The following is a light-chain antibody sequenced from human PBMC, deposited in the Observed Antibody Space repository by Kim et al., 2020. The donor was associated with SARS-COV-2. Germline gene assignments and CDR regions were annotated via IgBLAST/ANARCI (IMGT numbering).Light chain of an antibody. CDR1: QSVSSTY. V-gene: IGKV3-20*01. CDR3: QQYGSPPWT. CDR2: GAS. Sequence: SPGERATLSCRASQSVSSTYLVWYQQKPGQAPRLLIYGASSRATDIPDRFSGSGSGTDSTLTISRLEPEDFAVYYCQQYGSPPWTFGQGTRVDIK. J-gene: IGKJ1*01.